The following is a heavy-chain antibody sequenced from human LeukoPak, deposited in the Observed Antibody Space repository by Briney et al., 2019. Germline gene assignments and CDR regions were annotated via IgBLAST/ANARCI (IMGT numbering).Heavy chain of an antibody. CDR3: AKDHKWWREYFYASGTYRGLFDY. CDR1: GFTFRSYA. D-gene: IGHD3-10*01. Sequence: PGGSLRLSCAVSGFTFRSYAMHWVRQAPGKGLEWVAFLRYDGSNKYYADSVKGRFTISRDNSKNTMYLQMNSLRAEDTAVYFCAKDHKWWREYFYASGTYRGLFDYWGQGTLVTVSS. J-gene: IGHJ4*02. V-gene: IGHV3-30*02. CDR2: LRYDGSNK.